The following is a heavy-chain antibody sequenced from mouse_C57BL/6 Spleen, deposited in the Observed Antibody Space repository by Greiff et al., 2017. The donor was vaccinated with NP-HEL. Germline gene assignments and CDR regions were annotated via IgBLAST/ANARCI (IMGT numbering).Heavy chain of an antibody. D-gene: IGHD1-1*01. Sequence: QVQLQQPGAELVKPGASVKLSCKASGYTFTSYWMHWVKQRPGQGLEWIGMIHPNSGSTNYNEKFKSKATLTVDKSSSTAYMQLSSLTSEDSAVYYCARYYGTYAMDYWGQGTSVTVSS. CDR3: ARYYGTYAMDY. J-gene: IGHJ4*01. V-gene: IGHV1-64*01. CDR2: IHPNSGST. CDR1: GYTFTSYW.